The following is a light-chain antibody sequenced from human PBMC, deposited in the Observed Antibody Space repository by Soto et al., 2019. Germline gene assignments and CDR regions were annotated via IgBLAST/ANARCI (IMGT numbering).Light chain of an antibody. CDR1: QSISSW. CDR2: KAS. J-gene: IGKJ1*01. V-gene: IGKV1-5*03. CDR3: QQYNSYSRT. Sequence: DIQLTQSRSTLSASVGDRVTLTCLASQSISSWLAWYQQKPVKAPKLLIYKASSLESGVPSRFSGSGSGTEFTLTISSLQPDDFATYYCQQYNSYSRTFGQGTKVDIK.